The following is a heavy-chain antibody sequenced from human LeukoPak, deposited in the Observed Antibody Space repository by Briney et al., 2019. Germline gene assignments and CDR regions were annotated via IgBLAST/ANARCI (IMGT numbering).Heavy chain of an antibody. CDR3: ATRVSGRYVTLNWNEEDF. CDR2: MNPNSGNT. V-gene: IGHV1-8*01. CDR1: GCTFTSYD. J-gene: IGHJ4*02. Sequence: ASVTVSCKASGCTFTSYDINWVRQATGQGLEWMGWMNPNSGNTVYAQKFQGRVTMTRNTSISTAYMELSSLRSEDTAVYYCATRVSGRYVTLNWNEEDFWGQGTLVTVSS. D-gene: IGHD1-1*01.